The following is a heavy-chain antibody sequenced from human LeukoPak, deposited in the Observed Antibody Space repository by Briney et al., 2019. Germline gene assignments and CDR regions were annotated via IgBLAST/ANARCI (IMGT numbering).Heavy chain of an antibody. J-gene: IGHJ3*01. V-gene: IGHV4-39*01. CDR3: ARRGDAWEILYSFDV. CDR1: GASLARDMYH. CDR2: IYYDGST. Sequence: SETLSLTCTVSGASLARDMYHWGWVRQSPGKGLEWLGTIYYDGSTFYSPSFKSRVTISINASKKQLSLNLASVTAADTAVYYCARRGDAWEILYSFDVWGQGTAVIVST. D-gene: IGHD2-15*01.